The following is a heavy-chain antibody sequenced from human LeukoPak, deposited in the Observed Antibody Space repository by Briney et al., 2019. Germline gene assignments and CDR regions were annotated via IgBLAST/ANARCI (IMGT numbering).Heavy chain of an antibody. D-gene: IGHD2-8*02. Sequence: GGSLRPSCAASEFTSSAFWMTWVRRPPGKGLEWVDNINKDGTEKEYVDSVKGRFSIFRDNAKNSVFLQMNSLRAEDTAVYYCAIFAGAVPGNLLLWGKGTTVIVSA. CDR2: INKDGTEK. CDR1: EFTSSAFW. J-gene: IGHJ6*04. V-gene: IGHV3-7*01. CDR3: AIFAGAVPGNLLL.